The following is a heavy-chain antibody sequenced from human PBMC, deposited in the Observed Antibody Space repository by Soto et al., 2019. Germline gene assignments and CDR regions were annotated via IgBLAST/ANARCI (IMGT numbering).Heavy chain of an antibody. CDR3: ARSTPYYYDSSGYYGLFWFDP. CDR2: IIPIFGTA. CDR1: GYTFTSYD. Sequence: SVKVSFTASGYTFTSYDINWVRQAPEQGLEWMGGIIPIFGTANYAQKFQGRVTITADKSTSTAYMELSSLRSEDTAVYYCARSTPYYYDSSGYYGLFWFDPWGQGTLVTVSS. D-gene: IGHD3-22*01. J-gene: IGHJ5*02. V-gene: IGHV1-69*06.